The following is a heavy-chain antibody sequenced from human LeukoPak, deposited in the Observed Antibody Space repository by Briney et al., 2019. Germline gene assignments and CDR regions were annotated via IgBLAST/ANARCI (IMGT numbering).Heavy chain of an antibody. Sequence: SETLSLTCTVSGGSISSSSYYWGWIRQPPGKGLEWIGYIYYSGSTNYNPSLKSRVTISVDTSKNQFSLKLSSVTAADTAVYYCVRGGGPYDHVWGSYRSEYSFDYWGQGTLVTVSS. CDR1: GGSISSSSYY. CDR3: VRGGGPYDHVWGSYRSEYSFDY. J-gene: IGHJ4*02. V-gene: IGHV4-61*05. D-gene: IGHD3-16*02. CDR2: IYYSGST.